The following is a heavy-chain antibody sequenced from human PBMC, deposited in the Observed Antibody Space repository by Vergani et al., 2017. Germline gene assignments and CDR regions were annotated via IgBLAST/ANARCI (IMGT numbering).Heavy chain of an antibody. D-gene: IGHD3-10*01. J-gene: IGHJ5*02. CDR2: MNPNSGNT. Sequence: QVQLVQSGAEVKKPGASVKVSCKASGYTFTSYDINWVRQATGQGLEWMGWMNPNSGNTGYAQKFQGRVTITRNTSISTAYMELSSLRSEATAVYYCARVAGITMVRGIIVGWFDPWGQGTLVTVSS. CDR1: GYTFTSYD. V-gene: IGHV1-8*03. CDR3: ARVAGITMVRGIIVGWFDP.